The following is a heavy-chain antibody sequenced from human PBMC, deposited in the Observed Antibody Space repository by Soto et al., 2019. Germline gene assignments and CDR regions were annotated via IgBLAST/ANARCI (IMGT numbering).Heavy chain of an antibody. V-gene: IGHV3-21*01. CDR3: ARDALVGSYCSGGSCYREYYYYYYMDV. J-gene: IGHJ6*03. CDR1: GFTFSSYS. D-gene: IGHD2-15*01. CDR2: ISSGSSYI. Sequence: GGSLRLSCAASGFTFSSYSMNWVRQAPGRGLEWVSSISSGSSYIYYADSVKGRFTISRDNAKNSLYLQMNSLRAEDTAVYYCARDALVGSYCSGGSCYREYYYYYYMDVWGKGTTVTVSS.